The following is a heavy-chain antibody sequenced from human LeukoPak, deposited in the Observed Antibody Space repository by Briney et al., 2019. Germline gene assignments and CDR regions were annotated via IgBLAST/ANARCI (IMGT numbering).Heavy chain of an antibody. Sequence: SETLSLTCTASGGSISSYCWSWIRQPPGKGLEWIGYIYYSGSTNYNPSLKSRVTISVDTSKNQFSLKLSSVTAADTAVYYCASAPQGGYWGQGTLVTVSS. CDR1: GGSISSYC. CDR2: IYYSGST. J-gene: IGHJ4*02. D-gene: IGHD3-16*01. CDR3: ASAPQGGY. V-gene: IGHV4-59*01.